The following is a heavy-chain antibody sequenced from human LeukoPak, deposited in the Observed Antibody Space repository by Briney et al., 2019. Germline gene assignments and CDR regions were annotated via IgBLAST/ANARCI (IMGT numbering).Heavy chain of an antibody. Sequence: RGESLKISCQATGYSFTHYWIGWVRQLPGKGLEWMGIIYPGDSDTKYSPSFQGQVTISADKSIRTAYLQWSSLKASDTAMYYCARRITIFGDGNWFDFWGQGTLVTVSS. J-gene: IGHJ5*01. CDR1: GYSFTHYW. V-gene: IGHV5-51*01. D-gene: IGHD3-3*01. CDR3: ARRITIFGDGNWFDF. CDR2: IYPGDSDT.